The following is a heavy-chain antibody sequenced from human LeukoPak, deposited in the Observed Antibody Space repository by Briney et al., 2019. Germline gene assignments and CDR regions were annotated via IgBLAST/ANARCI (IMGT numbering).Heavy chain of an antibody. Sequence: ASVKASCKASGYTFTSYYMHWVRQAPGQGLEWMGIINPSGGSTSYAQKFQGRVTMTRDTSTSTVYMELSSLRSEDTAVYYCARAHLYCTNGVCLEYFQHWGQGTLVTVSS. CDR2: INPSGGST. CDR3: ARAHLYCTNGVCLEYFQH. J-gene: IGHJ1*01. V-gene: IGHV1-46*03. CDR1: GYTFTSYY. D-gene: IGHD2-8*01.